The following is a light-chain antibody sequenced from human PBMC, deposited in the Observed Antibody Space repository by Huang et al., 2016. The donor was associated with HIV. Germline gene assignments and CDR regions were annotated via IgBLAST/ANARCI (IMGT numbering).Light chain of an antibody. CDR1: QSFSSS. V-gene: IGKV1-39*01. CDR2: AAS. Sequence: DIQMTQSPSSLSASVGDRVTISCRSSQSFSSSLNWYQQRPGKAPKLLIYAASSLQSGVLSRFSGSGSWTDFSLTINSLQPEDFATYYCQQSDSTPYTFGQGTKLEIK. CDR3: QQSDSTPYT. J-gene: IGKJ2*01.